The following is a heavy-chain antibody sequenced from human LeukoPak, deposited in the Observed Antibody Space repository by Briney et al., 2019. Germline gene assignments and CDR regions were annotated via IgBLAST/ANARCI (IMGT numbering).Heavy chain of an antibody. V-gene: IGHV4-61*01. Sequence: SETLSLTCTVSGGSVSSGSYYWSWIRQPPGKGLEWIGYIYYSGSTNYNPSLKSRVTISVDTSKNQFSLKLSSVTAADTAVYYCAKKKAGNGDRFDHWGQGTLLTVSS. CDR3: AKKKAGNGDRFDH. J-gene: IGHJ4*02. CDR1: GGSVSSGSYY. CDR2: IYYSGST. D-gene: IGHD2-8*01.